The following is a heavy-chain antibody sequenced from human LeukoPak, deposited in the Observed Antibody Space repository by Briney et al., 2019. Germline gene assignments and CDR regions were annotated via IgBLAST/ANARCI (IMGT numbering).Heavy chain of an antibody. V-gene: IGHV1-18*01. CDR1: GYTFTSYG. CDR3: ARNWGIVGATTVYY. CDR2: ISAYNGNT. J-gene: IGHJ4*02. D-gene: IGHD1-26*01. Sequence: GASVKVSCKASGYTFTSYGISWVRQAPGQGLEWMGWISAYNGNTNYAQKLQGRVTMTTDTSTSTAYMELRRLRSDDTAVYYCARNWGIVGATTVYYWGQGTLVTVSS.